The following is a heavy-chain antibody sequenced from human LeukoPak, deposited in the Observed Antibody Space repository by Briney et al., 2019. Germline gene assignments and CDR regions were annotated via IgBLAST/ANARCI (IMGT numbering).Heavy chain of an antibody. CDR1: GFTFSSYA. D-gene: IGHD1-26*01. V-gene: IGHV3-23*01. CDR3: AGDGVGTPPFDY. Sequence: GGSLRLSCAVSGFTFSSYAMTWVRQAPGKGLEWVSAISGSGGSTYYADSVKGQFTISRDNSKNTLYLQMNSLRAEDTAVYYCAGDGVGTPPFDYWGQGTLVTVSS. J-gene: IGHJ4*02. CDR2: ISGSGGST.